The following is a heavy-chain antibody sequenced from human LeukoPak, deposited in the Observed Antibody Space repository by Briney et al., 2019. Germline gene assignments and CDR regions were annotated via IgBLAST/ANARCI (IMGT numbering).Heavy chain of an antibody. CDR3: ATGAPDTAKTLNDY. J-gene: IGHJ4*02. CDR2: IIPIFGTA. Sequence: TVKVSCKASGGTFISYAISWVRQAPGRGLEWMGGIIPIFGTANYAQKFQGRVTITADESTSTAYMELSSLRSEDTAVYYCATGAPDTAKTLNDYWGQGTLVTVSS. D-gene: IGHD5-18*01. CDR1: GGTFISYA. V-gene: IGHV1-69*13.